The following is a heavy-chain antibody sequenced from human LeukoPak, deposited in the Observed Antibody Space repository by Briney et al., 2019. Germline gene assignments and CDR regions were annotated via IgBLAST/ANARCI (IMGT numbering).Heavy chain of an antibody. Sequence: PGGSLRLSCEASGFTFNNYGMHWVRQAPGKGLEWVAVIWHDGDTKFYADSVKGRFTISRDKSKNTLYLEMDSLRAEDTAVYYCVKDSTTRASNLPDYWGQGTLVTVSP. CDR2: IWHDGDTK. J-gene: IGHJ4*02. V-gene: IGHV3-33*03. CDR1: GFTFNNYG. CDR3: VKDSTTRASNLPDY. D-gene: IGHD1/OR15-1a*01.